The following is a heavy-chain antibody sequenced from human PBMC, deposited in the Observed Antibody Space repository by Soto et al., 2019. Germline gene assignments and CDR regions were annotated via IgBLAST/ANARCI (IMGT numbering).Heavy chain of an antibody. CDR3: AGGFGSSSWYGPCCYFDY. Sequence: PXETLSLTCTVAGCSISSGGYYWSWIRQHPGKGLEWIGYIYYSGSTYYNPSLKSRVTISVDTSKNQFSLKLSSVTAADTAVYYCAGGFGSSSWYGPCCYFDYWGQGSLVTVSS. CDR2: IYYSGST. J-gene: IGHJ4*03. V-gene: IGHV4-31*03. CDR1: GCSISSGGYY. D-gene: IGHD6-13*01.